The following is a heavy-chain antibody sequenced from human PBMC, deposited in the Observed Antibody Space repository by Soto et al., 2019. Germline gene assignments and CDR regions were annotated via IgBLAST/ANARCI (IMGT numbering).Heavy chain of an antibody. J-gene: IGHJ4*02. CDR3: ARGPGDCSGGSCYSDTSVGFDY. CDR2: INHSGST. CDR1: GGSFSGYY. D-gene: IGHD2-15*01. Sequence: ASETLSLTCAVYGGSFSGYYWSWIRQPPGKGLEWIGEINHSGSTNYNPSLKSRVTISVDTSKNQFSLKLSSVTAADTAVYYCARGPGDCSGGSCYSDTSVGFDYWGQGTMVTVSS. V-gene: IGHV4-34*01.